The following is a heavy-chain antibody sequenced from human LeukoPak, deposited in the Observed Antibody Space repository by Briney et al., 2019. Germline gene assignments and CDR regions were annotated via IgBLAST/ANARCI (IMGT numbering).Heavy chain of an antibody. Sequence: GGSLRLSCAASGFTFSSYAMSWVRQAPGKGLEWVAVISYDGSNKYYADSVKGRFTISRDNSKNTLYLQMNSLRAEDTAVYYCAKEPAVYYDGDIWGQGTMVTVPS. D-gene: IGHD3-22*01. CDR2: ISYDGSNK. CDR1: GFTFSSYA. V-gene: IGHV3-30*18. J-gene: IGHJ3*02. CDR3: AKEPAVYYDGDI.